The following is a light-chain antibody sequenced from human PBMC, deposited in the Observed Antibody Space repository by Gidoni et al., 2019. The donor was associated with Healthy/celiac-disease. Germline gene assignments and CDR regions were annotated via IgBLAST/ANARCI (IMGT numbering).Light chain of an antibody. J-gene: IGKJ5*01. V-gene: IGKV3-11*01. CDR2: DAS. CDR1: QRVSSY. Sequence: EIVLTQSSATLSLSPGERATLSCRASQRVSSYLAWYQQKPGQAPRLLIYDASNRATGIPARFSGSGSGTDCTLTISSLGPEDFAVYYCQQRSNGAITFGQGTRLEIK. CDR3: QQRSNGAIT.